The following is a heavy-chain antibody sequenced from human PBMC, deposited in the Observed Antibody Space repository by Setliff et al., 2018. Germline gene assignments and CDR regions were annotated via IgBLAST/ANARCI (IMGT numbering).Heavy chain of an antibody. CDR2: MNPNSGNT. CDR3: ARVERFGELADY. V-gene: IGHV1-8*02. Sequence: ASVKVSCKASGYTFTSYDINWVRQATGQGLEWMGWMNPNSGNTGYAQKFQGRVTMTRNTSISTAYMELSSLRSEDTAVYYCARVERFGELADYWGQGTLVTVSS. D-gene: IGHD3-10*01. CDR1: GYTFTSYD. J-gene: IGHJ4*02.